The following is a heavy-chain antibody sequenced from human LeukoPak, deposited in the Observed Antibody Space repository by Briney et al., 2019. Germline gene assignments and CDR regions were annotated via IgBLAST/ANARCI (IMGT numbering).Heavy chain of an antibody. Sequence: SETLSLTCTVSGGSISSYYWSWIRQPPGKGLEWIGYIYYSGSTNYNPSLKSRVTISVDTSKNQFSLKLSSVTAADTAVYYCASYYDSSGYYYSSLAIDYWGQGTLVTVSS. CDR3: ASYYDSSGYYYSSLAIDY. CDR1: GGSISSYY. D-gene: IGHD3-22*01. CDR2: IYYSGST. V-gene: IGHV4-59*12. J-gene: IGHJ4*02.